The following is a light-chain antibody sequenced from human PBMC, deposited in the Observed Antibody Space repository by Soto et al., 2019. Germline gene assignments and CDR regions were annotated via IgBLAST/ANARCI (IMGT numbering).Light chain of an antibody. CDR1: QSIRTH. V-gene: IGKV1-39*01. CDR3: QQTYSTSWT. Sequence: DIQMTQSPSSISASLGDRITITCRASQSIRTHLNWYGQKAGKAPALLIYDATTLEGGVPSRFSGNGSGTEFALTITGLQREDFGTYYCQQTYSTSWTFGQGTKVDIK. CDR2: DAT. J-gene: IGKJ2*02.